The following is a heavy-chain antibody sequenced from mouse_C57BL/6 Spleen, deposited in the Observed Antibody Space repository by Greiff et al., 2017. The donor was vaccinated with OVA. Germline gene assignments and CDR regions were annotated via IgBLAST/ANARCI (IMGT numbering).Heavy chain of an antibody. CDR2: IYPGSGST. Sequence: VQLQQPGAELVKPGASVKMSCKASGYTFTSYWITWVKQRPGQGLEWIGDIYPGSGSTNYNEKFKSKATLTVDTSSSTAYMQLSSLTSEDSAVYYCAGGSAYGSSYGYFDVWGTGTTVTVSS. D-gene: IGHD1-1*01. CDR1: GYTFTSYW. V-gene: IGHV1-55*01. CDR3: AGGSAYGSSYGYFDV. J-gene: IGHJ1*03.